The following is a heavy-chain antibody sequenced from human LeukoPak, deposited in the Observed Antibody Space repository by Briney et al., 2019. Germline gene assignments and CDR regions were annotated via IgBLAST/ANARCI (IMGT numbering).Heavy chain of an antibody. CDR3: ARGTYYYDSSGYATVPDY. J-gene: IGHJ4*02. D-gene: IGHD3-22*01. Sequence: ASVKVSCKASGYTFTGYYMHWVRQAPGQGPEWMGWINPNSGGTNYAQKFQGRVTMTRDTSISTAYMELSRLRSDDTAVYYCARGTYYYDSSGYATVPDYWGQGTLVTVSS. CDR1: GYTFTGYY. CDR2: INPNSGGT. V-gene: IGHV1-2*02.